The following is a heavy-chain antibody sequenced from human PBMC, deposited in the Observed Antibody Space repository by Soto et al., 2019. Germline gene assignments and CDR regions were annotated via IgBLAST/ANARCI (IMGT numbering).Heavy chain of an antibody. J-gene: IGHJ4*02. V-gene: IGHV3-48*02. Sequence: GGSLRLSCAASGFTFSSYSMNWVRQAPGKGLEWVSYISSSSSTIYYADSVKGRFIISRDNAKNSLYLQMNSLRDEDTAVYYCAREHSSGWYYFDYWGQGTLVTVSS. D-gene: IGHD6-19*01. CDR1: GFTFSSYS. CDR3: AREHSSGWYYFDY. CDR2: ISSSSSTI.